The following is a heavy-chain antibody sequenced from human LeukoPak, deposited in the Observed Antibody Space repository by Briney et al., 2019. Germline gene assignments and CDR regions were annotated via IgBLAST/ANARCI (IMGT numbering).Heavy chain of an antibody. CDR2: ISAYNGNT. CDR1: GYTFTSYG. Sequence: ASVKVSCKASGYTFTSYGISWVRQAPGQGLEWMGWISAYNGNTNYAQKLQGRVTMTRNTSISTAYMELSSLRSEDTAVYYCARGGSWVITSYYDYWGQGTLVTVSS. V-gene: IGHV1-18*01. CDR3: ARGGSWVITSYYDY. D-gene: IGHD3-22*01. J-gene: IGHJ4*02.